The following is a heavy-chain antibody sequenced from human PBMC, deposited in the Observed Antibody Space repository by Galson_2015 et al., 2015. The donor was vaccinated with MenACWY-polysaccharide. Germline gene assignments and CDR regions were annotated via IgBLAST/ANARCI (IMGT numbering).Heavy chain of an antibody. CDR1: GYSFTKYV. CDR3: ARDYAALSVVVLPGFYFDP. V-gene: IGHV1-3*04. J-gene: IGHJ5*02. Sequence: SVKVSCKASGYSFTKYVMYWLRQAPGQRLEYMGWINTGSGNTKVSQMFQDRVTITGDTSTNSVFLELSSLKSEDTAVYYCARDYAALSVVVLPGFYFDPWGQGTLVTVSS. D-gene: IGHD2-2*01. CDR2: INTGSGNT.